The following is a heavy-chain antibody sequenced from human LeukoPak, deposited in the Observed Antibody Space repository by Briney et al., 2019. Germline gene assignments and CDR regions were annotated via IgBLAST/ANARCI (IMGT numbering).Heavy chain of an antibody. J-gene: IGHJ6*02. D-gene: IGHD2-15*01. CDR1: GFTFSSYA. Sequence: GGSLRLSCAASGFTFSSYAMSWVRQAPGKGLEWVSAISGSGGSTYYADSVKGRFTISRDSSKDTLYLQMNSLRAEDTAVYYCAKGGCSGGSCYSHYYYGMDVWGQGTTVTVSS. CDR3: AKGGCSGGSCYSHYYYGMDV. V-gene: IGHV3-23*01. CDR2: ISGSGGST.